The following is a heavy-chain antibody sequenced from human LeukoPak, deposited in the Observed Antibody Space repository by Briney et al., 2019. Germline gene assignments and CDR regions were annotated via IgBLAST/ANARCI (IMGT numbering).Heavy chain of an antibody. CDR3: ARGSYGALYYYYYMDV. CDR1: GYTFTSYD. CDR2: VNPNSGNT. J-gene: IGHJ6*03. V-gene: IGHV1-8*01. Sequence: ASVKVSCKASGYTFTSYDINWVRQATGQGLEWMGWVNPNSGNTGYAQKFQGRVTMTRDTSTSTVYMELSSLRSEDTAVYYCARGSYGALYYYYYMDVWGKGTTVTVSS. D-gene: IGHD5-18*01.